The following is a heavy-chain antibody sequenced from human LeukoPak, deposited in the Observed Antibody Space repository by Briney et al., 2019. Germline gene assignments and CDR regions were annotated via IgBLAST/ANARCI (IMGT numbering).Heavy chain of an antibody. Sequence: SETLSLTWTVSGGSISSYYWSWIRQPAGKGLERIGRIYTSGSTNYNPSLKSRVTMSVDTSKNQFSLKLSSVTAADTAVYYCAREDYNYYYYGMDVWGQGTTVAVSS. J-gene: IGHJ6*02. CDR3: AREDYNYYYYGMDV. V-gene: IGHV4-4*07. D-gene: IGHD4-11*01. CDR1: GGSISSYY. CDR2: IYTSGST.